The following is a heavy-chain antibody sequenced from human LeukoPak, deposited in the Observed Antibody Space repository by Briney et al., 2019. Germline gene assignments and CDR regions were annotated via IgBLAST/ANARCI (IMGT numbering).Heavy chain of an antibody. CDR1: GFTFRNYG. J-gene: IGHJ6*03. CDR2: IWSVGNNR. D-gene: IGHD2-8*02. CDR3: SKDPGASVSGFYRDV. V-gene: IGHV3-30*02. Sequence: GGSLRLSCAASGFTFRNYGMRCVRQATGKGLGRGSFIWSVGNNRNNSDSAKGPCTISRDNSKNILYLQMGTLRDQATAPYYCSKDPGASVSGFYRDVWGKGTTVIVSS.